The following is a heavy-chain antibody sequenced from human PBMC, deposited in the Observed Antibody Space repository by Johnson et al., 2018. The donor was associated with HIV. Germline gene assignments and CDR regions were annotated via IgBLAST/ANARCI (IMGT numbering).Heavy chain of an antibody. CDR1: GFTVSSNY. CDR2: IYSGGST. CDR3: AKDIGDGYNRWGAFDI. D-gene: IGHD5-24*01. V-gene: IGHV3-53*01. Sequence: VQLVESGGGLIQPGGSLRLSCAASGFTVSSNYMSWVRQAPGRGLEWVSVIYSGGSTYYADPVKGRFTIPRDNSKNTLYLQMNSLRAEDAAVYYCAKDIGDGYNRWGAFDIWGQGAVVTVSS. J-gene: IGHJ3*02.